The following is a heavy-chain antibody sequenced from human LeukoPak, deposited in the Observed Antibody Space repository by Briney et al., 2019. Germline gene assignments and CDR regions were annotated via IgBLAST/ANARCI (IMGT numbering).Heavy chain of an antibody. V-gene: IGHV1-69*13. Sequence: PVKVSCKASGGTFSSYAISWVRQAPGQGLEWMGGIIPIFGTANYAQKFQSRVTITADESTSTAYMELSSLRSEDTAVYYCAGLPRTMVRGKRNFQHWGQGTLVTVSS. D-gene: IGHD3-10*01. CDR3: AGLPRTMVRGKRNFQH. CDR2: IIPIFGTA. CDR1: GGTFSSYA. J-gene: IGHJ1*01.